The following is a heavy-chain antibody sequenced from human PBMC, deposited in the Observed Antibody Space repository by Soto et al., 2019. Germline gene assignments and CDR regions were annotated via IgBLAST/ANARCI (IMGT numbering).Heavy chain of an antibody. D-gene: IGHD2-21*02. J-gene: IGHJ4*02. CDR2: INHSGST. V-gene: IGHV4-34*01. Sequence: QVQLQQWGAGLLKPSETLSLTCAVYGGSFSGYYWSWIRQPPGKGLEWIGEINHSGSTNYNPSLNRRVTISLATSKNQCSLKLRSVPAADTAVYYCARGMTHDYWGQGTPVTLSS. CDR3: ARGMTHDY. CDR1: GGSFSGYY.